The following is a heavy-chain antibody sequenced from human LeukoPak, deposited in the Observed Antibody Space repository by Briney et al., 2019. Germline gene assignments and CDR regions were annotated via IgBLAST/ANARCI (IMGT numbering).Heavy chain of an antibody. CDR2: LYHSEST. J-gene: IGHJ4*02. Sequence: SETLSLTCTVSGASISSYYWSWIRQPPGKGLEWIGYLYHSESTNYNPSLKSRVTISGDTSKNQFSLKLSSVTAADTAVYYCARILGGNHGPSFDYWGQGTLATVSS. CDR1: GASISSYY. V-gene: IGHV4-59*01. CDR3: ARILGGNHGPSFDY. D-gene: IGHD3-10*01.